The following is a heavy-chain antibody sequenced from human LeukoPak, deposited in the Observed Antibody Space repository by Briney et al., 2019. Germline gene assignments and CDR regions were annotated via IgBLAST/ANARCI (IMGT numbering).Heavy chain of an antibody. J-gene: IGHJ5*02. CDR3: ARLGFCTSTSCP. D-gene: IGHD2-2*01. CDR2: IAYSGST. Sequence: SETLSLTCTVSGGSVGSSTYYWGWIRQPPGKGLEWIASIAYSGSTYNPSLKSRVTISVDTYKNQFSLKLSSVTAADTAVYYCARLGFCTSTSCPWGQGTLVTVSS. V-gene: IGHV4-39*01. CDR1: GGSVGSSTYY.